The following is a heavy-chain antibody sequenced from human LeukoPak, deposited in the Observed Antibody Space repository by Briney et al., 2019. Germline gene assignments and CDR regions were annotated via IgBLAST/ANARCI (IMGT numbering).Heavy chain of an antibody. CDR2: IIPIFGTA. CDR1: GGTFSSYA. Sequence: SVKVSCKASGGTFSSYAISWVRQAPGQGLEWMGGIIPIFGTANYAQKFQGRVTITADEFTSTAYMELSSLRSEDTAVYYCASSPIFGVVTHLYYFDYWGQGTLVTVSS. J-gene: IGHJ4*02. CDR3: ASSPIFGVVTHLYYFDY. V-gene: IGHV1-69*01. D-gene: IGHD3-3*01.